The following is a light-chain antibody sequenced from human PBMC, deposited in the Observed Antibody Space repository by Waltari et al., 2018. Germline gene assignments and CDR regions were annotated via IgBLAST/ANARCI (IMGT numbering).Light chain of an antibody. CDR1: SLRPYY. CDR2: GKN. V-gene: IGLV3-19*01. Sequence: SSELSQDPAVSVALGQTVRITCQGASLRPYYASWSRQKPGQSPVLLIYGKNNRPPGIPDRFSASSSGNTASLTITGARAEDEADYYCNTRDMSGDVVFGGGTKLTVL. CDR3: NTRDMSGDVV. J-gene: IGLJ2*01.